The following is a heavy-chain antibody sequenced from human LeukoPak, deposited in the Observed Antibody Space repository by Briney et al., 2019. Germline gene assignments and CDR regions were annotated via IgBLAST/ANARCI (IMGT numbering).Heavy chain of an antibody. Sequence: SETLSLTCTVSGGSISSYYWNWIRQPPGKGLEWIGYFHYSGSTNYNPSLKSRVTISVDTSKNQFSLKLSSVTAADTAVYSCARGGGGEWFGTFDNWGQGTLVTVSS. CDR2: FHYSGST. CDR3: ARGGGGEWFGTFDN. CDR1: GGSISSYY. J-gene: IGHJ4*02. V-gene: IGHV4-59*01. D-gene: IGHD3-10*01.